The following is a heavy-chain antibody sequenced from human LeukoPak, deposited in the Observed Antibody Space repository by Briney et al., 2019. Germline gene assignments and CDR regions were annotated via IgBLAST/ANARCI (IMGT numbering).Heavy chain of an antibody. CDR3: ATVYYDSSGYTQYYFDY. V-gene: IGHV1-24*01. D-gene: IGHD3-22*01. Sequence: ASVKVSCKVSGYTLTELSMHWVRQAPGKGVEWRGGFDPEDGATIYAQKFQGRVTMTEDTSTDTAYMELSSLRSEDTAVYYCATVYYDSSGYTQYYFDYWGQGTLVTVSS. J-gene: IGHJ4*02. CDR2: FDPEDGAT. CDR1: GYTLTELS.